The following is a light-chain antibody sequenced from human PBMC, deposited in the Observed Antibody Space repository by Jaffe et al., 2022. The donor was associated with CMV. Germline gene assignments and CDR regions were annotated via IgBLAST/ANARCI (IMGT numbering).Light chain of an antibody. CDR1: SSDVGGYNY. Sequence: QSVLTQTPSASGSPGQSVTISCTGTSSDVGGYNYVSWYQQHPGKAPKLIIYEVNKRPPGVPDRFSGSKSGNTASLTVSGLQADDEADYYCSSYAGSNNLGVFGGGTKLTVL. CDR3: SSYAGSNNLGV. CDR2: EVN. V-gene: IGLV2-8*01. J-gene: IGLJ2*01.